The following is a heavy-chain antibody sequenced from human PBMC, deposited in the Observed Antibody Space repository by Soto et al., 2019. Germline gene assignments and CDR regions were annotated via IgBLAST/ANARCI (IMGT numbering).Heavy chain of an antibody. Sequence: QVQLQESGPGLVKPSETLSLTCTVSGGSISSYYWSWIRQPPGKGLEWIGHIDDSGSTNYNPSLKSRVTISVDTSKNQFSLKLSSVTAADTAVYYCARRLGDTANNWFDPWGQGTLVTVSS. CDR2: IDDSGST. J-gene: IGHJ5*02. CDR1: GGSISSYY. CDR3: ARRLGDTANNWFDP. D-gene: IGHD5-18*01. V-gene: IGHV4-59*01.